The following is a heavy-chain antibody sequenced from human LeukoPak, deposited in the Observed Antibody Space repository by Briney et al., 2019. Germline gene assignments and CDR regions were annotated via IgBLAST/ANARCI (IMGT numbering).Heavy chain of an antibody. D-gene: IGHD6-6*01. Sequence: PGGSLRLSCAASGFTFNSYSINWVRQAPGKGLEWISYISSSSNVYYADSVKDRFTISRDNTKNSLYLQMNSLRAEDTAVYYCAKGSIAASGWFDPWGQGTLVTVSS. J-gene: IGHJ5*02. CDR1: GFTFNSYS. V-gene: IGHV3-48*04. CDR2: ISSSSNV. CDR3: AKGSIAASGWFDP.